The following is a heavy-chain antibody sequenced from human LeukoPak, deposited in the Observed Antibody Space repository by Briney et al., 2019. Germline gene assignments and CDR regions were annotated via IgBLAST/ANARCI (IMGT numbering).Heavy chain of an antibody. J-gene: IGHJ4*02. CDR3: ARDGIQLPDTLDY. D-gene: IGHD1-1*01. V-gene: IGHV3-23*01. CDR1: GFTFNNYA. CDR2: INGGDNGDNT. Sequence: GGSLRLSCAASGFTFNNYAMTWVRQAPGKGLQWVSTINGGDNGDNTYYADSVTGRFTASRDNSKNTVYLQMNSLRVEDTAVYYCARDGIQLPDTLDYWGLGTLVTVSS.